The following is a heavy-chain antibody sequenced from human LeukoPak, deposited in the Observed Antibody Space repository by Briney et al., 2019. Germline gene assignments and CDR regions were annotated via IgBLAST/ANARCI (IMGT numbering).Heavy chain of an antibody. CDR1: GFTFSSYG. Sequence: PGGSLRLSCAASGFTFSSYGMHWVRQAPGKGLEWGAVIWYDETEEFYADSVKGRFTISRDNSKNTVDLQMNSLRTEDTAVYYCAKGGSLYSSSVIYLNEWGQGSLVIVSS. CDR2: IWYDETEE. D-gene: IGHD3-22*01. J-gene: IGHJ1*01. V-gene: IGHV3-33*03. CDR3: AKGGSLYSSSVIYLNE.